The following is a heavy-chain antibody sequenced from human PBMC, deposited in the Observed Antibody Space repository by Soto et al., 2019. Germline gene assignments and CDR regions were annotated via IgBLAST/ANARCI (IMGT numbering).Heavy chain of an antibody. Sequence: SETLSLTCSVSGSPISSDYWGWFRLPPGQGLQWVGYIYYTGTTSYNPSLKGRVTVSLDTSKKQFSLKLRSVTAADTAVYFCARLGGYYQAFDQWGQGALVTVSS. D-gene: IGHD3-22*01. CDR3: ARLGGYYQAFDQ. J-gene: IGHJ4*01. CDR1: GSPISSDY. V-gene: IGHV4-59*08. CDR2: IYYTGTT.